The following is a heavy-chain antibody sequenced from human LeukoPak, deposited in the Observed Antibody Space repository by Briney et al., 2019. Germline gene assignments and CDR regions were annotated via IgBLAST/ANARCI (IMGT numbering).Heavy chain of an antibody. D-gene: IGHD2-2*02. CDR3: ARDGQRFRRYCSSTSCYTLDY. V-gene: IGHV1-2*02. CDR1: GGTFSSYA. CDR2: INPNSGGT. Sequence: ASVKVSCKASGGTFSSYAISWVRQAPGQGLEWMGWINPNSGGTNYAQKFQGRVTMTRDTSISTAYMELSRLRSDDTAVYYCARDGQRFRRYCSSTSCYTLDYWGQGTLVTVSS. J-gene: IGHJ4*02.